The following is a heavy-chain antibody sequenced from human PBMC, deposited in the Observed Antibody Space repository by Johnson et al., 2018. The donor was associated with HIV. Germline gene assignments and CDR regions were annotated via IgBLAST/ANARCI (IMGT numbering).Heavy chain of an antibody. V-gene: IGHV3-30*04. CDR3: ARLPSGYSRDAFDI. Sequence: QVQLVESGGGVVQPGKSLRLSCAASGFTFSSYPMHWVRQAPGKGLEWVAVISYDGRSKFYADSAKGRFTISRDNSKNTLYLQMNSLGAEDTALYYCARLPSGYSRDAFDIWGQGTMVTVSS. CDR1: GFTFSSYP. J-gene: IGHJ3*02. D-gene: IGHD5-18*01. CDR2: ISYDGRSK.